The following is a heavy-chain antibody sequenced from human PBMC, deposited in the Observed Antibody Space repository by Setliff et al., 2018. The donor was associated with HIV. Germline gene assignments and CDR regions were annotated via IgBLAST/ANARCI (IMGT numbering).Heavy chain of an antibody. J-gene: IGHJ4*02. CDR2: IGTAGDT. D-gene: IGHD4-17*01. CDR3: TRDHDYGDYPIDY. V-gene: IGHV3-13*01. CDR1: GFTFSRHD. Sequence: GGSLRLSCAASGFTFSRHDMHWIRQGPGKGLEWVSAIGTAGDTYYGASVKGRFTISRDDSKSIAYLQMNSLKTEDTAVYYCTRDHDYGDYPIDYWGQGTLVTVSS.